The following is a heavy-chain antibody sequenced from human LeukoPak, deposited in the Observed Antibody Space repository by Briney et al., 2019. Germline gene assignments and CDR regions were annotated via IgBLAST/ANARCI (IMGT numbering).Heavy chain of an antibody. CDR2: IYSGGNT. V-gene: IGHV3-53*01. CDR3: ARLIAATGRLYFDY. D-gene: IGHD6-13*01. J-gene: IGHJ4*02. CDR1: GFTVSSSY. Sequence: PGGSLRLSCAASGFTVSSSYVSWVRQAPGKGLEYVSVIYSGGNTYYVGSVKGRFTISRDNSKNTVYLQMNSLRAEDTAVYYCARLIAATGRLYFDYWGQGTLVTVSS.